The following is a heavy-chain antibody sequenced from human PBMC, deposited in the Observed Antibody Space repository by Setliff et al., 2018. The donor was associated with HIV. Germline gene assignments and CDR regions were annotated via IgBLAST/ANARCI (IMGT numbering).Heavy chain of an antibody. CDR2: ISTSGSNI. D-gene: IGHD5-18*01. Sequence: PGGSLRLSCAASGFTFTNAWMSWVRQAPRKGLEWVSSISTSGSNIYYADSLKGRFTISRDNAKNSLYLQVNSLRAEDTAVYYCARGLRWIQVSPDYFDFWGQGTLVTVSS. CDR3: ARGLRWIQVSPDYFDF. J-gene: IGHJ4*02. CDR1: GFTFTNAW. V-gene: IGHV3-21*01.